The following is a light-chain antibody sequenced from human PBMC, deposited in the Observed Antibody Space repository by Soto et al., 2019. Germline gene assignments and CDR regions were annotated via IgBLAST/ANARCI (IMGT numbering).Light chain of an antibody. CDR1: QSITSW. V-gene: IGKV1-5*01. CDR3: LQHNSYTRT. CDR2: DAS. J-gene: IGKJ1*01. Sequence: DIQMTQSPSTLYSSFGDRVIITWRASQSITSWLAWYQQKPGQAPKLLIYDASNLEIRVPSRFSGSGSGTEFTLTISSLQNEDFATYYCLQHNSYTRTFGQGTKVDIK.